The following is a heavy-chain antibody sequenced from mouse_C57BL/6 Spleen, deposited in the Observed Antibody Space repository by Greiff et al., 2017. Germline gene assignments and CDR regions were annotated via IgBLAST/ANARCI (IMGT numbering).Heavy chain of an antibody. CDR1: GYTFTSYW. J-gene: IGHJ2*01. Sequence: QVQLQQPGAELVRPGSSVKLSCKASGYTFTSYWMDWVKQRPGQGLEWIGNIYPSDSETHYNQKFKDKATLTVDKSSSTAYMQLSSLTSEDSAVYYCARGRDLYFDYWGQGTTLTVSS. V-gene: IGHV1-61*01. CDR2: IYPSDSET. CDR3: ARGRDLYFDY.